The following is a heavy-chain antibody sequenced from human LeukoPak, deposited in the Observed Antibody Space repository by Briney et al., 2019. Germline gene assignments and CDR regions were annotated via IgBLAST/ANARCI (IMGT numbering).Heavy chain of an antibody. V-gene: IGHV4-59*01. CDR2: IYYSGST. CDR3: ARDTLRGIH. D-gene: IGHD3-16*01. Sequence: PSETLSLTCTVSGGSISSYYWSWIRQPPGKGLEWIGYIYYSGSTNYNPSLKSRVTMSVDTSKNQFSLKLSSVTAADTAVYYCARDTLRGIHWGQGTLVTVSS. CDR1: GGSISSYY. J-gene: IGHJ4*02.